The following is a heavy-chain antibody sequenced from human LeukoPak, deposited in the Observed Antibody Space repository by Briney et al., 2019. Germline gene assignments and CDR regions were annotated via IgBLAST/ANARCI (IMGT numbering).Heavy chain of an antibody. V-gene: IGHV3-23*01. CDR2: ISGGGETT. Sequence: PGGSLRLSCAASGFTFNNYAMNWVRQAPGKGLEWVSSISGGGETTYYADSAKGRFTISRDNSQNTLYLQMNSLSAEDTAVYYCAKDARSYRYNLFDYWGQGTLVTVSS. D-gene: IGHD3-16*02. CDR1: GFTFNNYA. J-gene: IGHJ4*02. CDR3: AKDARSYRYNLFDY.